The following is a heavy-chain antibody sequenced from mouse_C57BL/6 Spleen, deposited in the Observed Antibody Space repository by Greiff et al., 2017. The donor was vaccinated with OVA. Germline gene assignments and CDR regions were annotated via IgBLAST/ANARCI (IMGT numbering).Heavy chain of an antibody. CDR3: ARNYGVVVPSYYFDY. D-gene: IGHD1-1*01. J-gene: IGHJ2*01. CDR1: GYTFTSYW. V-gene: IGHV1-55*01. CDR2: IYPGSGST. Sequence: VQLQQPGAELVKPGASVKMSCKASGYTFTSYWITWVKQRPGQGLEWIGDIYPGSGSTNYNEKFKSKATLTVDTSSSTAYMQLSSLTSEDSAVYYCARNYGVVVPSYYFDYWGQGTTLTVSS.